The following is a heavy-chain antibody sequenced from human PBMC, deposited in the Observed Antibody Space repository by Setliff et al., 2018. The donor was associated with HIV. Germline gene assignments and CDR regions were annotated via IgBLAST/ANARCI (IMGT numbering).Heavy chain of an antibody. CDR2: IYYSGST. V-gene: IGHV4-59*08. Sequence: LSLTCTVSGGSISSYYWSWIRQPPGKGLEWIGYIYYSGSTNYNPSLKSRVTISVDTSKNQFSLKLSSVTAADTAVYYCARGILFFYYMDIWGRGTTVTVSS. CDR1: GGSISSYY. CDR3: ARGILFFYYMDI. D-gene: IGHD2-21*01. J-gene: IGHJ6*03.